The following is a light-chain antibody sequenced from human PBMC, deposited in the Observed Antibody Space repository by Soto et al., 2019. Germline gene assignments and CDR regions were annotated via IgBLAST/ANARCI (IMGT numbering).Light chain of an antibody. J-gene: IGLJ1*01. Sequence: QSVLTQPASVSGSPGQSITISCTGTSSDVGNFNLVSWYQQHPDRAPELVIYEVTKRPAGVSNRFSASKSGNTASLTISGLQAEDEADYYCCPYGGSGAYGFGTGTKVTVL. CDR2: EVT. CDR1: SSDVGNFNL. V-gene: IGLV2-23*02. CDR3: CPYGGSGAYG.